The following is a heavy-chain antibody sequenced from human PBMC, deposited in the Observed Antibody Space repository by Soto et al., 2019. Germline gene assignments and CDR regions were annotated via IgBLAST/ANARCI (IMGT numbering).Heavy chain of an antibody. Sequence: PGGSLRLSCAASGFTFSSYGMHWVRQAPGKGLEWVAVISYDGSNKYYADSVKGRFTISRDNSKNTLYLQMNSLRAEDTAVYYCAKEGRANSYYFYGMDVWGQGTTVTVSS. CDR3: AKEGRANSYYFYGMDV. J-gene: IGHJ6*02. V-gene: IGHV3-30*18. CDR2: ISYDGSNK. CDR1: GFTFSSYG.